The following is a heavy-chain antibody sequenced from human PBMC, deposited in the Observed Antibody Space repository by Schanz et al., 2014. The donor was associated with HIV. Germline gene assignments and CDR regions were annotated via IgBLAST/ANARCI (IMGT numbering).Heavy chain of an antibody. J-gene: IGHJ4*02. D-gene: IGHD2-15*01. CDR2: ISAYKGNT. CDR3: ARWGRGCSGGSCYSGDY. Sequence: QVQLVQSGTEVKKPGASVTVSCKASGYTFTNYAINWVRQAPGQGLEWMGWISAYKGNTNYAQKLQGRVTMTTDTSTNTAYMELRRLRSDDTAVYYCARWGRGCSGGSCYSGDYWGQGTLVTVSS. CDR1: GYTFTNYA. V-gene: IGHV1-18*01.